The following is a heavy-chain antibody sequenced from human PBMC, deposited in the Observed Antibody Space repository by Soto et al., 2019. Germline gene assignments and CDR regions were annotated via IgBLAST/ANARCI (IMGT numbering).Heavy chain of an antibody. Sequence: KTSETLSLTCAVYGGSLSSYTWNWIRQPPGKGLEWIGEISQSGVAIYNASLKSRVSVSQDTSKNQLSLNLNYVTAADTAVYYCARDVIAPPNYFDPWGQGTLVTVSS. CDR2: ISQSGVA. CDR3: ARDVIAPPNYFDP. CDR1: GGSLSSYT. D-gene: IGHD4-4*01. J-gene: IGHJ5*02. V-gene: IGHV4-34*01.